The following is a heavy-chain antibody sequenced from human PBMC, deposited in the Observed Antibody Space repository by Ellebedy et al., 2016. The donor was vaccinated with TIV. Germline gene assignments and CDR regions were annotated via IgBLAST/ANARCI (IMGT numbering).Heavy chain of an antibody. CDR1: GGSISSSNYY. V-gene: IGHV4-39*01. Sequence: SETLSLXXSVSGGSISSSNYYWGWIRQPPGKGLEWIGTIFYTGTTYYNPSLKNRVTISVDTSKNEFSLKLSSVTAADTAVYYCARCGSGRYYNVPFDYWGQGTLVTVSS. D-gene: IGHD3-10*01. J-gene: IGHJ4*02. CDR2: IFYTGTT. CDR3: ARCGSGRYYNVPFDY.